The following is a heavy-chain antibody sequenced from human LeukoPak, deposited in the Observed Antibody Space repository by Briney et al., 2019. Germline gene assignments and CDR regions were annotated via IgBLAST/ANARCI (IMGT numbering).Heavy chain of an antibody. Sequence: KTSETLSLTCTVSGDSISNYYWSWIRQPPGKGLEWIGYIYYSGITNYNPSLKSRVTISVDRSKNQFSLKLSSVTAADTAVYYCARGTYYFDSSGYYYSEYFQLWGQGSLVTVSS. D-gene: IGHD3-22*01. V-gene: IGHV4-59*12. J-gene: IGHJ1*01. CDR2: IYYSGIT. CDR1: GDSISNYY. CDR3: ARGTYYFDSSGYYYSEYFQL.